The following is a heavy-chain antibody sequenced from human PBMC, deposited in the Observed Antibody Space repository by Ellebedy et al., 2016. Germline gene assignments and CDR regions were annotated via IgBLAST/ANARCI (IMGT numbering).Heavy chain of an antibody. V-gene: IGHV2-5*02. Sequence: SGPTLVXPTETLTLTCTVSGFSLSLRGVGVGWIRQPPGKALEWLAFIYWDDDQRYSPPLRNRLTITKDTSKKEVVLTMTNLDPLDTATYYCAYRPPEHFGSSNYYFFEYWGQGVLVTVSS. CDR1: GFSLSLRGVG. J-gene: IGHJ4*02. CDR3: AYRPPEHFGSSNYYFFEY. D-gene: IGHD3-10*01. CDR2: IYWDDDQ.